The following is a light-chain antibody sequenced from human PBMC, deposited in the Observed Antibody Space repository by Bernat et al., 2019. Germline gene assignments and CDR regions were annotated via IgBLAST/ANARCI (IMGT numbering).Light chain of an antibody. V-gene: IGKV1-27*01. CDR1: QSISNS. J-gene: IGKJ4*01. Sequence: DIQMTQSPSSLSASVGDRVTITCRASQSISNSLAWYQQKPGNVPKLLIYGASTLQSGVPSRFSGSGSGTDFTLTISSLQPEDVATYYCQKYNGAPLTLGGGTKVEIK. CDR2: GAS. CDR3: QKYNGAPLT.